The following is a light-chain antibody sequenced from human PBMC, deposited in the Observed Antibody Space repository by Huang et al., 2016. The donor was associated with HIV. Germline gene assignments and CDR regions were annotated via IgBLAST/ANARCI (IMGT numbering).Light chain of an antibody. J-gene: IGKJ3*01. CDR3: QQYYSPPYT. Sequence: DIVMTQSPDSLSVSLGEGATINCKSNQTVLYSPNYKNYLAWYQQKPGQPPKLLIYWSSTRESGVPARFSGSGSGTDFTLTIGSLQAEDVAVYYCQQYYSPPYTFGPGTRVEMK. CDR1: QTVLYSPNYKNY. V-gene: IGKV4-1*01. CDR2: WSS.